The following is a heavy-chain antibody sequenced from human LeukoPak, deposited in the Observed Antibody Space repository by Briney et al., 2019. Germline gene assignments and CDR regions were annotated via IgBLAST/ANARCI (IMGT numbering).Heavy chain of an antibody. D-gene: IGHD2-15*01. V-gene: IGHV4-39*01. CDR2: LYYSGNT. Sequence: SETLSLTCTVSGGSISSYYWGWIRQPPGKGLEWIGSLYYSGNTYYNPSLKSRVTISVDTSKNQFSLKLSSVTAADTAMYYCARPGRLGYCGGGSCYSDAFDLWGQGTMVTVSS. J-gene: IGHJ3*01. CDR1: GGSISSYY. CDR3: ARPGRLGYCGGGSCYSDAFDL.